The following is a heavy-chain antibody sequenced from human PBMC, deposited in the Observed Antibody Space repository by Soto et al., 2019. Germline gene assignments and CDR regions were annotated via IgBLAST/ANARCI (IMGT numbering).Heavy chain of an antibody. CDR1: GFTFSSYA. CDR3: AKAGAAAVAGMDV. J-gene: IGHJ6*02. D-gene: IGHD6-13*01. V-gene: IGHV3-23*01. CDR2: ISGSGGST. Sequence: LRLSCAASGFTFSSYAMSWVRQAPGKGLEWVSAISGSGGSTYYADSVKGRFTISRDNSKNTLYLQMNSLRAEDTAVYYCAKAGAAAVAGMDVWGQGTTVTVSS.